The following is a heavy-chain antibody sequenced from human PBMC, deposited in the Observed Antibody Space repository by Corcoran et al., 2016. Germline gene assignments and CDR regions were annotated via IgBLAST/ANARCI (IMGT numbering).Heavy chain of an antibody. CDR2: IIPIFGTA. Sequence: QVQLVQSGAEVKKPGSSVKVSCKASGGTFSSYAISWVRQAPGQGLEWMGGIIPIFGTANYAQKFQGRVTITADKSTSTAYMELSSRRSEDTAVYYWARERKVVTPPYYYYYCMDVCGQGPTVTFSS. CDR1: GGTFSSYA. V-gene: IGHV1-69*06. D-gene: IGHD2-21*02. CDR3: ARERKVVTPPYYYYYCMDV. J-gene: IGHJ6*02.